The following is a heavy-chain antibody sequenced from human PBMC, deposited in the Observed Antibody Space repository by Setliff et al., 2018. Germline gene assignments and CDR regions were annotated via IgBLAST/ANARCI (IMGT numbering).Heavy chain of an antibody. J-gene: IGHJ6*03. CDR2: TIPSFGST. CDR3: AREGVDTRSSTDYRYYMDV. D-gene: IGHD5-18*01. V-gene: IGHV1-69*05. CDR1: GGTFRSYG. Sequence: ASVKVSCKASGGTFRSYGISWVRQAPGQGLEWMGGTIPSFGSTNYAQKFQDRVAIITDESTSTAYMELSSLRTEDTAVYYCAREGVDTRSSTDYRYYMDVWGKGTTVTVSS.